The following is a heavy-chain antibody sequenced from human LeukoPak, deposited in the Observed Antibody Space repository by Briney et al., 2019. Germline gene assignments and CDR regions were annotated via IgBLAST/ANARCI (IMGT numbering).Heavy chain of an antibody. CDR2: IYSGGST. V-gene: IGHV3-66*01. D-gene: IGHD3-22*01. CDR3: AAGAYYYDSSGSDY. Sequence: GGSLRLSCAASGFTVSSNYMSWVRQAPGKGLEWGSVIYSGGSTYYADSVKGRFTISRDNSKNTLYLQMNSLRAEDTAVYYCAAGAYYYDSSGSDYWGQGTLVTVSS. J-gene: IGHJ4*02. CDR1: GFTVSSNY.